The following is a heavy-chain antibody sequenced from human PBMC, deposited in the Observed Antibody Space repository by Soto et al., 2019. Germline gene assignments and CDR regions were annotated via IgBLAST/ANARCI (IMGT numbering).Heavy chain of an antibody. CDR2: IDHSGST. CDR3: ARGPYYFDSAGYDY. CDR1: GGSFSGYY. J-gene: IGHJ4*02. D-gene: IGHD3-22*01. Sequence: PAESLSLNCSVHGGSFSGYYWNWIRQPPGKGLEWIGEIDHSGSTNYNPSLESRVTISIDTSKNQFSLKLRSLTAADTAAYYCARGPYYFDSAGYDYWGQGTLVTVSS. V-gene: IGHV4-34*01.